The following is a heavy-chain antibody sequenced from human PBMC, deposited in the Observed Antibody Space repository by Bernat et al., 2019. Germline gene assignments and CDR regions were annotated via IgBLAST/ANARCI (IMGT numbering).Heavy chain of an antibody. CDR2: IYYSGST. CDR3: ARESCSVGSCYVFDY. CDR1: GGSISSGGYY. V-gene: IGHV4-31*03. D-gene: IGHD2-15*01. J-gene: IGHJ4*02. Sequence: QVQLQESGPGLVKPSQTLSLTCTVSGGSISSGGYYWSWIRQHPGKGLEWIGYIYYSGSTYYNPSLKSRVTISVDTSKNQFSLKLSSVTAADTAVYYCARESCSVGSCYVFDYWGQGTLVTVSS.